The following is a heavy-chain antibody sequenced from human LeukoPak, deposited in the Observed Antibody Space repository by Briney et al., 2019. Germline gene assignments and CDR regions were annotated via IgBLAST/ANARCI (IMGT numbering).Heavy chain of an antibody. Sequence: PGGSLRLSCAASGFTFSSYWMSWVRQAPGKGLEWVANIKQDGSEKYYVDSVKGRFTISRDNAKNSLYLQMNSLRLEDTAVYYCARGSSSWQNDYWGQGTLVTVSS. CDR2: IKQDGSEK. CDR1: GFTFSSYW. J-gene: IGHJ4*02. V-gene: IGHV3-7*01. D-gene: IGHD6-13*01. CDR3: ARGSSSWQNDY.